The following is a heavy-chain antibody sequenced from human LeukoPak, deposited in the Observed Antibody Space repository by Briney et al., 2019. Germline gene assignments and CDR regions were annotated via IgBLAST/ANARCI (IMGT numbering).Heavy chain of an antibody. V-gene: IGHV4-59*01. Sequence: SETLSLTCTVSGGSISNYYWSWIRQSPGKGLEWIAYIFYNGNSNYNPSLKSRVTMSVDTSKNQFSLKLSSVTAADTAVYYCARSGRIGASDSWGQGSLVTVSS. CDR2: IFYNGNS. CDR1: GGSISNYY. CDR3: ARSGRIGASDS. J-gene: IGHJ4*02. D-gene: IGHD1-14*01.